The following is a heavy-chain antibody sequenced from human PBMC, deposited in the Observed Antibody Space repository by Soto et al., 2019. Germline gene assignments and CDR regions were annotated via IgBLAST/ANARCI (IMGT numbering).Heavy chain of an antibody. J-gene: IGHJ5*02. D-gene: IGHD3-10*01. CDR3: ARDRAGNLYNWFDP. CDR2: IIPILGIA. CDR1: GGTFSSYT. Sequence: QVQLVQSGAEVKKPGSSVKVSCKASGGTFSSYTISWVRQAPGQGLEWMGRIIPILGIANYAQKFQGRVTISADKSTITAYMELSSLRSEDTAVYYCARDRAGNLYNWFDPWGQGTLVTVSS. V-gene: IGHV1-69*08.